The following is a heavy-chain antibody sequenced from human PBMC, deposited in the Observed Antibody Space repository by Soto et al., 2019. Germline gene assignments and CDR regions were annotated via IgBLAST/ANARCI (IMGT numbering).Heavy chain of an antibody. CDR1: GFSFGDYW. J-gene: IGHJ4*02. D-gene: IGHD6-19*01. Sequence: EVQLVESGGGLVQPGGSLRFSCATSGFSFGDYWMSWVRQSPGKGMEWVANVKQEGGGKNNVDFVKGRFSISRDNARKAVYLQMNSLRGEDTAVYHCAAGRWMVRYWGQGTVVTVSS. V-gene: IGHV3-7*05. CDR2: VKQEGGGK. CDR3: AAGRWMVRY.